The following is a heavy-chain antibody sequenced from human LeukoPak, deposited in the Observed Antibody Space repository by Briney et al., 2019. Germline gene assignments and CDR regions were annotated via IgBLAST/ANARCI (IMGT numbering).Heavy chain of an antibody. J-gene: IGHJ4*02. D-gene: IGHD6-19*01. CDR1: GYTFTGYY. V-gene: IGHV1-2*02. CDR2: IDPNSGGT. CDR3: ARDKNGSSGWYSFFDY. Sequence: ASVKVSCKASGYTFTGYYMHWVRQAPGQGLEWMGWIDPNSGGTYFAQKFQGRVTMTRDTSISTAYMQLGRLRSDDTAVYYCARDKNGSSGWYSFFDYWGQGTLVTVSS.